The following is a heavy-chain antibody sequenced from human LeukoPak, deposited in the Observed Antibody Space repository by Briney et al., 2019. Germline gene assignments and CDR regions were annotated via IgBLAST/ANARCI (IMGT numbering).Heavy chain of an antibody. CDR1: GYSFTDYH. Sequence: ASVKVSCKASGYSFTDYHIHWVRQAPGQGLEWMGWINPNSGGTNYAQKFQGRITMTRDTSISTAYMELSRLRSDDTAVYYCARVPGIVGVPRDWGQGTMVTVSS. D-gene: IGHD1-26*01. V-gene: IGHV1-2*02. CDR3: ARVPGIVGVPRD. J-gene: IGHJ3*01. CDR2: INPNSGGT.